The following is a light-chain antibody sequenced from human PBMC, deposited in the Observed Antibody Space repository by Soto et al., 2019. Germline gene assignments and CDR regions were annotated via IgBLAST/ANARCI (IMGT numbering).Light chain of an antibody. CDR3: HEYGSSTGT. CDR1: QSVSSSY. CDR2: GAS. J-gene: IGKJ2*01. V-gene: IGKV3-20*01. Sequence: EIVLTQSPGTLSLSPGERATLSCRASQSVSSSYLACYQQKPGQAPRLLIYGASSRATGIPDRFSCSGSGTDFTLTISRLEPEEFAVYYCHEYGSSTGTFGQGTKLDIK.